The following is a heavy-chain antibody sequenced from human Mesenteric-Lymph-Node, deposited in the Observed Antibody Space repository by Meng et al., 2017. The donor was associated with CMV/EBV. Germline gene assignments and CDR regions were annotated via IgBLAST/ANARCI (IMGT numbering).Heavy chain of an antibody. CDR2: IDRAGDT. D-gene: IGHD3-3*01. CDR1: GFDCRNYD. CDR3: ARGQSGYYSDYYCYY. J-gene: IGHJ4*02. Sequence: GGSLRLSCAVSGFDCRNYDMHWVRQTAGKGLEWVSVIDRAGDTYYGDSAEGRISISRDNAKKSLYLQMNNLRAGDTAVYYCARGQSGYYSDYYCYYWGQGAMVTVAS. V-gene: IGHV3-13*01.